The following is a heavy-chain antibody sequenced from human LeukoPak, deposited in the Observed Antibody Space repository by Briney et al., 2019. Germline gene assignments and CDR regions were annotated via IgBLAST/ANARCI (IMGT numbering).Heavy chain of an antibody. Sequence: SETLSLTCAVSGYSTSSGYYWGWIRQPPGKGLEWIGIIYHSGTTYSNPSLRSRVTISVDTSKNQFSLKLSSVTAADTAIYYCARLLWFGKYYFDYWGQGTLVTVSS. D-gene: IGHD3-10*01. V-gene: IGHV4-38-2*01. CDR3: ARLLWFGKYYFDY. CDR1: GYSTSSGYY. J-gene: IGHJ4*02. CDR2: IYHSGTT.